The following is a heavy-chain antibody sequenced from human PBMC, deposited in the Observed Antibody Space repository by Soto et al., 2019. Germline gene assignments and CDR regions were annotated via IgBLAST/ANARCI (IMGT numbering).Heavy chain of an antibody. D-gene: IGHD6-19*01. CDR1: GFTFSSYS. V-gene: IGHV3-48*01. J-gene: IGHJ3*02. CDR2: ISSSSSTI. Sequence: EVQLVESGGGLVQPGGSLRLSCAASGFTFSSYSMNWVRQAPGKGLEWVSYISSSSSTIYYADSVKGRFTISRDIAKNSLYLQMNRLRAEDTVVYYCARDRIAVAGTGACDSWGQGTMVTVSS. CDR3: ARDRIAVAGTGACDS.